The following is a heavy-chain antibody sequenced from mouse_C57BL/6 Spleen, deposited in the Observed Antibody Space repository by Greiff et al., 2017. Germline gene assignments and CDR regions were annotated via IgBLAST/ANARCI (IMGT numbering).Heavy chain of an antibody. CDR3: ARGGDDGSPYYAMDY. D-gene: IGHD2-3*01. CDR1: GYTFTSYW. V-gene: IGHV1-69*01. CDR2: IDPSDSYT. J-gene: IGHJ4*01. Sequence: QVQLQQPGAELVMPGASVKLSCKASGYTFTSYWMHWVKQRPGQGLEWIGEIDPSDSYTNYNQKFKGKSTLTVDKSSSPAYMQLSSLTSEDSAVYYCARGGDDGSPYYAMDYWGQGTSVTVSS.